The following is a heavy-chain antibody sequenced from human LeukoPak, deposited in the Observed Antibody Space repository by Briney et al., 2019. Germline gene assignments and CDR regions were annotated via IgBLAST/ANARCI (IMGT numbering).Heavy chain of an antibody. V-gene: IGHV3-72*01. D-gene: IGHD6-13*01. CDR2: TRNKANSYTT. CDR1: GFTFSDHY. CDR3: ARVVAAVGSDYFDC. J-gene: IGHJ4*02. Sequence: GRSLRLSCAASGFTFSDHYMDWVRQAPGKGLEWVGRTRNKANSYTTEYAASVKGRFTISRDDSKNSLYLQMNSLKTEDTAVYYCARVVAAVGSDYFDCWGQGTQVTVSS.